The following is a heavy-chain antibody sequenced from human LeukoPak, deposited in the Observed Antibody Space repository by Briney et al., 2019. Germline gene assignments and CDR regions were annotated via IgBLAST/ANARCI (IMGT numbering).Heavy chain of an antibody. CDR3: ARERVEITIFGVVIPYFDY. D-gene: IGHD3-3*01. CDR1: GGTFSSYA. Sequence: SVKVSCKASGGTFSSYAISWVRQAPGQGLEWMGRIIPILGIANYAQKFQGRVTITADKSTSTASMELSSLRSEDTAVYYCARERVEITIFGVVIPYFDYWGQGTLVTVSS. V-gene: IGHV1-69*04. CDR2: IIPILGIA. J-gene: IGHJ4*02.